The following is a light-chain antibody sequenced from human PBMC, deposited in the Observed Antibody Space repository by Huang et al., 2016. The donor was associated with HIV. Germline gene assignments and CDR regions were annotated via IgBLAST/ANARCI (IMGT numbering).Light chain of an antibody. CDR2: TAS. J-gene: IGKJ1*01. Sequence: DIQMTQSPPSLSASVGDRVTFTCRAHQNITKSLNWYQTKPGKAPKLLIDTASTLESGVPSRCSGGGSGSRFTLNITSRQPEDFATYYCQQSFSVPRTFG. CDR1: QNITKS. CDR3: QQSFSVPRT. V-gene: IGKV1-39*01.